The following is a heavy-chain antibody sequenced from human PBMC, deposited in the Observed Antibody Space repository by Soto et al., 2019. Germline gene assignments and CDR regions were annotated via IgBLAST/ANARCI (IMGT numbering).Heavy chain of an antibody. J-gene: IGHJ5*02. D-gene: IGHD3-10*01. CDR3: ARGYYGSGPPP. Sequence: VGSLRLSCAASGFTFSNYGMTWVRQAPGKGLEWVSSITSESSYIYYADSLKGRFTISRDNAKNSLYLQMNSLRAEDTAVYYCARGYYGSGPPPWGQGTLVTVSS. CDR1: GFTFSNYG. CDR2: ITSESSYI. V-gene: IGHV3-21*01.